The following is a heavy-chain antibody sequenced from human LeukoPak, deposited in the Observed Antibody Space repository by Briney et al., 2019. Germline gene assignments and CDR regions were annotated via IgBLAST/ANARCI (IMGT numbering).Heavy chain of an antibody. Sequence: SETLSLTCAVYGGSFSGYYWSWIRQHPGKGLEWIGSISSSGSTLYSPSLKRRVTISVDTSKNQFSLKLSSVTAADTAVYYCARADNLNAFDYWGQGTRVTVSS. D-gene: IGHD1-1*01. CDR2: ISSSGST. V-gene: IGHV4-31*11. CDR3: ARADNLNAFDY. J-gene: IGHJ4*02. CDR1: GGSFSGYY.